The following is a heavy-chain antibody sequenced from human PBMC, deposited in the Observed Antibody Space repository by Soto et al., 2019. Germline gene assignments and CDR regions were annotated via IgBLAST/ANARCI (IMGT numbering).Heavy chain of an antibody. V-gene: IGHV3-9*01. Sequence: EVQLVEPGGGLVQPGRSLRLSCAACGFTFDNYAMHWVRQAPGKGLEWVSGISWNSNTIAYADSVKGRFTISRDNAKNSLYLQMNSLRAEDTAFYYCAKDTGPNWGQGTLVTVSS. J-gene: IGHJ4*02. CDR1: GFTFDNYA. CDR3: AKDTGPN. CDR2: ISWNSNTI.